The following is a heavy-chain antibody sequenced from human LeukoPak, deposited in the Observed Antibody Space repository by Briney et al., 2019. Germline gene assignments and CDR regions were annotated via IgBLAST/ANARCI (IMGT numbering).Heavy chain of an antibody. J-gene: IGHJ4*02. V-gene: IGHV4-59*08. Sequence: SETLSLTCTVSGGSISSYYWSWIRQPPGKGLEWIGYIYYSGSTNYNPSLKSRVTISVDTSKNQFSLKLSSVTAADTAVYYCARLRGEAAAVLEYWGQGTLVTVSS. CDR1: GGSISSYY. CDR3: ARLRGEAAAVLEY. CDR2: IYYSGST. D-gene: IGHD6-13*01.